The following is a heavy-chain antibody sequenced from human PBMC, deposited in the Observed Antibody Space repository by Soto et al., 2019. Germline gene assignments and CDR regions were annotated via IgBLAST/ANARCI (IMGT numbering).Heavy chain of an antibody. CDR2: IYYSGST. D-gene: IGHD6-13*01. CDR3: ARVKSSWGHYYMDV. Sequence: PSETLSLTCTVSGGSISSYYWSWIRQPPGKGLEWIGYIYYSGSTNYNPSLKSRVTISVDTSKNQFSLKLSSVTAADTAVYYCARVKSSWGHYYMDVWGKGTTVTVSS. CDR1: GGSISSYY. V-gene: IGHV4-59*01. J-gene: IGHJ6*03.